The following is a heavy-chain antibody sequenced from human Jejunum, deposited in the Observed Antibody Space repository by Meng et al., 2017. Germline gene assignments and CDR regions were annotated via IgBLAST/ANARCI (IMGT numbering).Heavy chain of an antibody. J-gene: IGHJ6*02. D-gene: IGHD3-10*01. V-gene: IGHV3-20*04. CDR1: GFTADDYG. Sequence: GGSLSLSCAASGFTADDYGMSWVRQVPGKGLEWVSGIKWNGNTGYADSVKGRFTISRDNAENSLYLQMNSLRPEDTALYYCAKDQGFGYGSHYYYYAMDVWGQGTTVTVSS. CDR2: IKWNGNT. CDR3: AKDQGFGYGSHYYYYAMDV.